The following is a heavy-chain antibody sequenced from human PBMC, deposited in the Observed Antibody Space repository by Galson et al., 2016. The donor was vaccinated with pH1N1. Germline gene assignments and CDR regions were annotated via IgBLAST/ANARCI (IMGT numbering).Heavy chain of an antibody. J-gene: IGHJ4*02. CDR2: MNPNNDNT. V-gene: IGHV1-8*01. Sequence: SVKVSCKASGYTFTDYDINWVRQATGQGLEWMGWMNPNNDNTGYAQKFQGRVTMTRNTSISTAYMELSSLRSEDTAVYYCARGGYCSGGGCYDGFDYWGQGTLGPVS. CDR1: GYTFTDYD. D-gene: IGHD2-15*01. CDR3: ARGGYCSGGGCYDGFDY.